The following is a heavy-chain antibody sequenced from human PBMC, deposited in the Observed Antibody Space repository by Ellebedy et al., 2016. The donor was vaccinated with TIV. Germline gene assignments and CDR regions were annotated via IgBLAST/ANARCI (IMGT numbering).Heavy chain of an antibody. V-gene: IGHV1-18*01. J-gene: IGHJ6*03. Sequence: AASVKVSCKASGYTFTSFGICWVRQAPGQGLEWMGWISGYNGNTNYAQKVQGRVTMTTDTSTNTAYMELRSLRSDDTAVYYCARILPYYYYMDVWGKGTTVTVSS. CDR3: ARILPYYYYMDV. CDR1: GYTFTSFG. CDR2: ISGYNGNT.